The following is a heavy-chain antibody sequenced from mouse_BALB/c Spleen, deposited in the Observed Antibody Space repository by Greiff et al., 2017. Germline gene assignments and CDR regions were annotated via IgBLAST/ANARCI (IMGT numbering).Heavy chain of an antibody. V-gene: IGHV3-6*02. CDR3: ARGAWPFDY. Sequence: EVQVVESGPGLVKPSQSLSLTCSVTGYSITSGYYWNWIRQFPGNKLEWMGYISYDGSNNYNPSLKNRISITRDTSKNEFFLKLNSVTTEDTATYYCARGAWPFDYWGQGTTLTVSS. CDR1: GYSITSGYY. J-gene: IGHJ2*01. CDR2: ISYDGSN.